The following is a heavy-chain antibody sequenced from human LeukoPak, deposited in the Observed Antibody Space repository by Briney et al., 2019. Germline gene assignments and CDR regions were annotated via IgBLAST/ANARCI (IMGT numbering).Heavy chain of an antibody. CDR2: ISAYNGNT. J-gene: IGHJ4*02. D-gene: IGHD3-22*01. Sequence: ASVKVSCKASGYTFTSYGISWVRQAPGQGLEWMGWISAYNGNTNYAQKLQGRVTMTTDTSTSTAYMELRSLRSDDTAVYYCARDLDSSGYYSIDYWGQGTLVTVSS. CDR1: GYTFTSYG. V-gene: IGHV1-18*01. CDR3: ARDLDSSGYYSIDY.